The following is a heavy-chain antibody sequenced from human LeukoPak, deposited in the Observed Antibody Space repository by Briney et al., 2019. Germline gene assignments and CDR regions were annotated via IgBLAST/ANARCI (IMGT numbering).Heavy chain of an antibody. V-gene: IGHV3-33*06. CDR3: AKVPGGGVGASGFDI. CDR1: GFTFSSYG. J-gene: IGHJ3*02. CDR2: IWFDGSNK. Sequence: GGSLRLSCAASGFTFSSYGMHWVRQAPGKGLEWVALIWFDGSNKYYADSVQGRFTISRDNSKNTLYLQMNSLSAEDTAVYYCAKVPGGGVGASGFDIWGQGTMVTVSS. D-gene: IGHD1-26*01.